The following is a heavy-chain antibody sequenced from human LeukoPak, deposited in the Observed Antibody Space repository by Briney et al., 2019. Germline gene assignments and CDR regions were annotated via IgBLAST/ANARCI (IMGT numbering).Heavy chain of an antibody. Sequence: SETLSLTCAVYGGSFSGYYWSWIRQPPGKGLEWIGEINHSGSTNYNTSLKSRVSISVDTSKNQFSLKLSSVSAADTAVYYCARHDYYGSGSYDYWGQGTLVTVSS. CDR3: ARHDYYGSGSYDY. V-gene: IGHV4-34*01. J-gene: IGHJ4*02. D-gene: IGHD3-10*01. CDR2: INHSGST. CDR1: GGSFSGYY.